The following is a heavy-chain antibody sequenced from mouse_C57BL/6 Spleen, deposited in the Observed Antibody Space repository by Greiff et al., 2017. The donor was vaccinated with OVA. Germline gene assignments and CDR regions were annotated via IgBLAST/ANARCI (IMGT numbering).Heavy chain of an antibody. V-gene: IGHV1-64*01. Sequence: QVQLKQPGAELVKPGASVKLSCKASGYTFTSYWMHWVKQRPGQGLEWIGMIHPNSGSTNYNEKFKSKATLTVDKSSSTAYMQLSSLTSEDSAVYYCARYRSSNYVDYAMDYWGQGTSVTVSS. CDR1: GYTFTSYW. D-gene: IGHD2-5*01. J-gene: IGHJ4*01. CDR2: IHPNSGST. CDR3: ARYRSSNYVDYAMDY.